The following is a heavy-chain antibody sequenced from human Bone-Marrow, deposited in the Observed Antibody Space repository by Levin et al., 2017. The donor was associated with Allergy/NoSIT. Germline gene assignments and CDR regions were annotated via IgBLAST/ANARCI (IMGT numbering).Heavy chain of an antibody. CDR1: GFTFSNYP. V-gene: IGHV3-21*01. J-gene: IGHJ6*02. Sequence: SCAASGFTFSNYPMNWVRQAPGKGLEWVSCISSSSSYIYYADSVKGRFTISRDNAKNSLYLQMNSLRAEDTAVYYCAREVGLDQLPRQYYYYYYAMDVWGQGTTVTVSS. D-gene: IGHD2-2*01. CDR2: ISSSSSYI. CDR3: AREVGLDQLPRQYYYYYYAMDV.